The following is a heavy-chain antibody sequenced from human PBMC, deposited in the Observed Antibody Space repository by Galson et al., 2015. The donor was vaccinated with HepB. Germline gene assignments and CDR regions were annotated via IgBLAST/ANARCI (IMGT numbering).Heavy chain of an antibody. CDR2: IYYSGST. CDR1: GGSISSSSYY. CDR3: ARQPFRYSSGWYETRGVFDY. Sequence: SETLSLTCTVSGGSISSSSYYWGWIRQPPGKGLEWIGSIYYSGSTYYNPSLKSRVTISVDTSKNQFSLKLSSVTAADTAVYYCARQPFRYSSGWYETRGVFDYWGQGTLVTVSS. J-gene: IGHJ4*02. V-gene: IGHV4-39*01. D-gene: IGHD6-19*01.